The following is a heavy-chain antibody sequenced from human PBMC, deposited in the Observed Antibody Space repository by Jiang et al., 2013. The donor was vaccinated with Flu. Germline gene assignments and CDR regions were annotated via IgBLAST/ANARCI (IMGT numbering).Heavy chain of an antibody. Sequence: VQLLESGGGLVKPGGSLRLSCTASGFTFSSYRMNWVRQAPGKGLEWVSSISMSSSYIYYADSVKGRFTISRDNAKNSLYLQMNSLRAEDTAVYYCARDLRDHYTMDVWGQGTTVTVSS. CDR1: GFTFSSYR. CDR2: ISMSSSYI. V-gene: IGHV3-21*01. CDR3: ARDLRDHYTMDV. J-gene: IGHJ6*02.